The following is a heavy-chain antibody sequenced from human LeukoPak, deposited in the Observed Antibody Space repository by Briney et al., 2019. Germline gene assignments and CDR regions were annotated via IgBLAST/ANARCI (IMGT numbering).Heavy chain of an antibody. J-gene: IGHJ4*02. CDR1: GGSFSGYY. CDR2: INHSGST. CDR3: ARGSVKWLRPYYFDY. D-gene: IGHD5-12*01. Sequence: SETLSLTCAVYGGSFSGYYWSWIRQPPGKGLEWIGEINHSGSTNYNPSLKRRVTISVDTSKNQFSLKLSSVTAADTAVYYCARGSVKWLRPYYFDYWGQGTLVTVSS. V-gene: IGHV4-34*01.